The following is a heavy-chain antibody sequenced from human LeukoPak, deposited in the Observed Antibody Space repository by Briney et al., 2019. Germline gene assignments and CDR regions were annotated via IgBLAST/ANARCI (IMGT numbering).Heavy chain of an antibody. D-gene: IGHD1-26*01. J-gene: IGHJ6*02. V-gene: IGHV3-23*01. CDR2: ISGSGGST. CDR1: GFTFSSYA. Sequence: GGSLRLSCAASGFTFSSYAMSWVRQAPGKGLEWVSAISGSGGSTYFADSVKGRFTISRDNSKNTLYLQMNSLKAEDTAVYYCAKESPWSGSYSGGMDVWGQGTTVTVSS. CDR3: AKESPWSGSYSGGMDV.